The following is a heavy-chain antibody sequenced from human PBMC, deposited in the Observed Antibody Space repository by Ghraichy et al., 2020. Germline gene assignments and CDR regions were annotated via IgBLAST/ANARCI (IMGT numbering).Heavy chain of an antibody. CDR2: ISGSGGST. J-gene: IGHJ3*01. CDR3: AKDRGPAVTTDAFDV. V-gene: IGHV3-23*01. Sequence: LSLTCAASGFTFSSYAMSWVRQAPGKGLEWVSAISGSGGSTYYADSVKGRFTISRGNSKNMLYLQMNSLRAEDTAVYYCAKDRGPAVTTDAFDVWGQGTMVTVSS. CDR1: GFTFSSYA. D-gene: IGHD4-17*01.